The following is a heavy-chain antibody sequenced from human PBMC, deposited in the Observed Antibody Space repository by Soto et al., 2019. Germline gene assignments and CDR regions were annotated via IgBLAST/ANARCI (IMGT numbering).Heavy chain of an antibody. CDR2: IYYSGNT. D-gene: IGHD2-15*01. J-gene: IGHJ5*02. Sequence: PSETLSLTCTVSGGSISSFSYYWGWIRQPPGKGLEWIGSIYYSGNTYYNPSLMSRVTISVDTSKTQFSLKLSSVTAADTAVYYCARTLVVAAAYNWFDPWGQGTLVTVSS. V-gene: IGHV4-39*01. CDR3: ARTLVVAAAYNWFDP. CDR1: GGSISSFSYY.